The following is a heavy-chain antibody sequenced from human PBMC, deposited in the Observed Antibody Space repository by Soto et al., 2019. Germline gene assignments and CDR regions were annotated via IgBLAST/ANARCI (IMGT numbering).Heavy chain of an antibody. J-gene: IGHJ5*02. V-gene: IGHV3-23*01. D-gene: IGHD6-19*01. CDR3: AKMSGRVAVAARGFDP. Sequence: GSLRLSCAGSGXTFSTYAMSWVRQAPGKGLEWVSSISGSGGSTYYADSVKGRFNISRDNSKNTLYLQMNSLRAEDTAIYYCAKMSGRVAVAARGFDPWGQGTLGTVS. CDR2: ISGSGGST. CDR1: GXTFSTYA.